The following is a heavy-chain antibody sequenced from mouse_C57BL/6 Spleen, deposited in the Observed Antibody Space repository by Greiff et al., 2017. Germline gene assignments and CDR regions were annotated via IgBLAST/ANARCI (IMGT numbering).Heavy chain of an antibody. J-gene: IGHJ2*01. D-gene: IGHD1-1*01. CDR3: ARGGNYYGSSPYYFDY. CDR1: GFTFSDYY. Sequence: EVKLVESEGGLVQPGSSMKLSCTASGFTFSDYYMAWVRQVPEKGLEWVANINYDGSSTYYLDSLQSRFIISRDTAKNILYLQMSSLKSEDTATYYCARGGNYYGSSPYYFDYWGQGTTLTVSS. V-gene: IGHV5-16*01. CDR2: INYDGSST.